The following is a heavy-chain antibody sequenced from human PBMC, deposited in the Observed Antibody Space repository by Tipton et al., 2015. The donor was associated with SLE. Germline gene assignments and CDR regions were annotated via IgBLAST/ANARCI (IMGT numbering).Heavy chain of an antibody. CDR3: ARDRSHYDSSGYYPL. V-gene: IGHV4-4*07. CDR2: IYTSGST. J-gene: IGHJ4*02. CDR1: GGSISSYY. D-gene: IGHD3-22*01. Sequence: TLSLTCTVSGGSISSYYWSWIRQPAGKGLEWIGHIYTSGSTNYNPSLKSRVTISVDTSKNQFSLKLSSVTAADTAVYYCARDRSHYDSSGYYPLWGQGTLVTVSS.